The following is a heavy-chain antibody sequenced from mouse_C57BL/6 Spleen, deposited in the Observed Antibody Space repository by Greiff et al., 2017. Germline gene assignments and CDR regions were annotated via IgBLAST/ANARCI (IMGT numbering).Heavy chain of an antibody. CDR1: GYAFSSSW. J-gene: IGHJ1*03. Sequence: QVQLQQSGPELVKPGASVKISCKASGYAFSSSWMNWVKQRPGKGLEWIGRIYPGDGDTNYNGKFKGKATLTADKSSSTAYMQLSCLTSEDSAVYFCAMSALVAQLYFDVWGTVATVTAS. CDR2: IYPGDGDT. CDR3: AMSALVAQLYFDV. D-gene: IGHD3-1*01. V-gene: IGHV1-82*01.